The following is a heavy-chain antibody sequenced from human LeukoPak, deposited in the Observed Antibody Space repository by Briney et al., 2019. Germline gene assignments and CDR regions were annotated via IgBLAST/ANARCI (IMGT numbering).Heavy chain of an antibody. Sequence: GGSLRLSCAASGFTFSNYWMSWVRQAPGKGLEWVANIRQDGSEKYYADSMRGRFTISRDNAKNSLYLQMSSLRAEDTAVYYCAKEGAAWGQGTLVTVSS. CDR3: AKEGAA. D-gene: IGHD1-26*01. CDR2: IRQDGSEK. CDR1: GFTFSNYW. V-gene: IGHV3-7*01. J-gene: IGHJ5*02.